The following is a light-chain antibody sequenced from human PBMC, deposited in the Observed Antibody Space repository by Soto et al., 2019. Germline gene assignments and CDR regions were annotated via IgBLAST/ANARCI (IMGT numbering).Light chain of an antibody. CDR1: SSDVGKYNH. V-gene: IGLV2-14*01. J-gene: IGLJ1*01. CDR3: CSFTTRSTLV. Sequence: QSALTQPASVSGSPGQSITISCTGTSSDVGKYNHVSWYQQHPGKAPQLIIYEDSNRPSGLSNRFSGSKSGNTASLTISGLQAEDEADYYCCSFTTRSTLVFGTGTKVT. CDR2: EDS.